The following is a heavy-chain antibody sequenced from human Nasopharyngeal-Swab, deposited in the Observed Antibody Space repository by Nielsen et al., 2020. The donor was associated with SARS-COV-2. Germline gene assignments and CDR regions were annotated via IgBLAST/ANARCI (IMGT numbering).Heavy chain of an antibody. CDR1: GFTFSNAW. Sequence: GESLKISCAASGFTFSNAWMSWVRQAPGKGLEWVSAISGSGGSTYYVDSVKGRFTISRDNSKNTLYLQMNSLRAEDTAVYYCARDTFGGMDVWGQGTTVTVSS. CDR3: ARDTFGGMDV. J-gene: IGHJ6*02. CDR2: ISGSGGST. D-gene: IGHD3-16*01. V-gene: IGHV3-23*01.